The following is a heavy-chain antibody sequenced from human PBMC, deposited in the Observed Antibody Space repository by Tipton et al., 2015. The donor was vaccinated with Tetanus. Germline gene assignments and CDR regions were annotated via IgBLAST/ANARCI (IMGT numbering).Heavy chain of an antibody. D-gene: IGHD3-22*01. Sequence: QLVQSGVEVKKPGASVKVSCKTSGFTFVGYYMYWVRQAPGQGLGWMGWINPNGGDTSYAQKFQGRVTMTRDTSISTAYMELSRLRSDDTAVYYCARDRGDYIYYGMDVWGQGTTVTVSS. CDR1: GFTFVGYY. J-gene: IGHJ6*02. CDR2: INPNGGDT. CDR3: ARDRGDYIYYGMDV. V-gene: IGHV1-2*02.